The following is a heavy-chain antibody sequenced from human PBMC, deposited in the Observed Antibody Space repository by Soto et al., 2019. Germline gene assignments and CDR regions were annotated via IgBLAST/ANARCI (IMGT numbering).Heavy chain of an antibody. CDR1: GGSISSGGYS. CDR3: ARTLWILTYGMDV. CDR2: IYHSGST. V-gene: IGHV4-30-2*01. J-gene: IGHJ6*02. Sequence: QLQLQESGSGLVKPSQTLSLTCAVSGGSISSGGYSWSWIRQPPGKGLEWIGYIYHSGSTYYNPSLKSRVTISVDRSKNQFSLKLSSVIAADTAVYYCARTLWILTYGMDVWGQGTTVTVSS. D-gene: IGHD5-18*01.